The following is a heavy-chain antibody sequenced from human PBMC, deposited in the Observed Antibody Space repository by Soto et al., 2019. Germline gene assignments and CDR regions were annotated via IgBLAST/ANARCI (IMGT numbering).Heavy chain of an antibody. Sequence: SETLSLTCSISNGSIGGFYWNWIRQSPEKGLEWIGQIYFSGSTIYSPSFQSRVTLSVDSSKSQVVLTMTDMDPVDTATYYCVHRRRDSGPNGDYWGPGILVTVS. CDR1: NGSIGGFY. D-gene: IGHD3-10*01. CDR3: VHRRRDSGPNGDY. CDR2: IYFSGST. V-gene: IGHV4-59*01. J-gene: IGHJ4*02.